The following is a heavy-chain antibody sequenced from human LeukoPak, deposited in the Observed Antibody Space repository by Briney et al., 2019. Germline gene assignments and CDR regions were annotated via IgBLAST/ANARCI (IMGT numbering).Heavy chain of an antibody. J-gene: IGHJ4*02. V-gene: IGHV5-51*01. D-gene: IGHD3-10*01. CDR3: ARQAGSGSYYPVVDY. CDR2: IYPGDSDT. Sequence: GESLKISFRGSGYSFTSYWIGWVRQMPGKGLEWMGIIYPGDSDTRYSPSFQGQVTISADKSIGTAYLQWSSLKASDTAMYYCARQAGSGSYYPVVDYWGQGTLVTVSS. CDR1: GYSFTSYW.